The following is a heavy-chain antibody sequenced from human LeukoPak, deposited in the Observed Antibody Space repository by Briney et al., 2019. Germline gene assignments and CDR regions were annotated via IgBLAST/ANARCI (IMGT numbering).Heavy chain of an antibody. V-gene: IGHV3-48*01. J-gene: IGHJ6*02. CDR3: AKDAYCSSTTCFQYYYGMHV. Sequence: PGGSLRLSCKASGFSFSNYYMNWVRQAPGKGLEWLSHINGRGGIINYADSVKGRFTISRDNSKNTLYLQMNSLRAEDTAVYYCAKDAYCSSTTCFQYYYGMHVWGQGTTVTVSS. CDR1: GFSFSNYY. CDR2: INGRGGII. D-gene: IGHD2-2*01.